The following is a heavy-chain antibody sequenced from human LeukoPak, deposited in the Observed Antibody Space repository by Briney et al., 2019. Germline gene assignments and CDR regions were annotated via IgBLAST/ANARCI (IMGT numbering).Heavy chain of an antibody. D-gene: IGHD5-12*01. CDR1: GFIFSSYG. V-gene: IGHV3-23*01. Sequence: GGSLRLSCVASGFIFSSYGMYWVRQAPRKGLEWVSAISGSGGSTYYADSVKGRFTISRDNSKNTLYLQMNSLRAEDTAVYYCASTRGYSGYAIDYWGQGTLVTVSS. CDR3: ASTRGYSGYAIDY. J-gene: IGHJ4*02. CDR2: ISGSGGST.